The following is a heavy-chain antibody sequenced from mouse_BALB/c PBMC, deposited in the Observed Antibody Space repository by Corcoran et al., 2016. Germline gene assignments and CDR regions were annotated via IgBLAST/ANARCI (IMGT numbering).Heavy chain of an antibody. V-gene: IGHV9-3-1*01. CDR3: ARDFDY. J-gene: IGHJ2*01. CDR1: GYTFTNYG. CDR2: INTYTGEP. Sequence: QIQLVQSGPELKKPGETVKISCKASGYTFTNYGMNWVKQAPGKGLKWMGWINTYTGEPTYADDFKGRFAFSLETSASTAYLQIKNLKNEDTATYFCARDFDYWGQGTTLTVSS.